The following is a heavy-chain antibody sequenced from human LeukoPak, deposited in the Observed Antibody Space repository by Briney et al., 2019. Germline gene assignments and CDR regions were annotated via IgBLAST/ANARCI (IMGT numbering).Heavy chain of an antibody. CDR2: IDPEDGET. CDR1: GHTLSDLS. V-gene: IGHV1-24*01. D-gene: IGHD6-13*01. CDR3: ARDQGRYSSSWDTFDY. J-gene: IGHJ4*02. Sequence: GASVKVSCKVSGHTLSDLSTHWVRQAPGGGLEWMGGIDPEDGETIYAQKFQGRVTMTEDTSTDTAYMELSSLRSEDTAVYYCARDQGRYSSSWDTFDYWGQGTLVTVSS.